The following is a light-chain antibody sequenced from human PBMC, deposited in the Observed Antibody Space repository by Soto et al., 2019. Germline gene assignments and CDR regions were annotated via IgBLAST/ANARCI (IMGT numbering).Light chain of an antibody. CDR2: WAS. CDR1: QSVLYSSNNKNY. CDR3: QQYYTTPLT. Sequence: DIVVTQSPDSLAVSLGERATINCKSSQSVLYSSNNKNYLAWYQQKPGQPPKLLIYWASTRESGVPDRFSGSKFGTDFTLTISRMQAQDVTLYYFQQYYTTPLTFGGGPKVEI. V-gene: IGKV4-1*01. J-gene: IGKJ4*01.